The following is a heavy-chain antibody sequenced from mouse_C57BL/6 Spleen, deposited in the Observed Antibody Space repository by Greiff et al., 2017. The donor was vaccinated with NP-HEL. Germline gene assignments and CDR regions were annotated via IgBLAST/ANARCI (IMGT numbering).Heavy chain of an antibody. Sequence: QVQLQQPGTELVKPGASVKLSCKASGYTFTSYWMYWVKQRPGQGLEWIGNINPSNGGTNYNEKFKTKATLTVDKSSSTAYMQLSSLTSEDSAVYYCARMGYYGSEGFAYWGQGTLVTVSA. J-gene: IGHJ3*01. CDR3: ARMGYYGSEGFAY. CDR2: INPSNGGT. V-gene: IGHV1-53*01. CDR1: GYTFTSYW. D-gene: IGHD1-1*01.